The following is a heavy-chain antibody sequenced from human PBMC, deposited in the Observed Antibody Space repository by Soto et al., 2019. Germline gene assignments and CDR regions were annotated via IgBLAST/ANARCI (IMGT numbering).Heavy chain of an antibody. J-gene: IGHJ5*02. CDR1: GYTFTSYG. CDR2: ISVYNGNT. V-gene: IGHV1-18*01. CDR3: ARDKGYYYDSSGYPPRWFDP. Sequence: ASVKVSCKASGYTFTSYGISWVRQAPGQGLEWLGWISVYNGNTNYAQKLQGRVTMTTDTSMSTAYMELRSLRSVDTAVYYCARDKGYYYDSSGYPPRWFDPWGQGTLVTVSS. D-gene: IGHD3-22*01.